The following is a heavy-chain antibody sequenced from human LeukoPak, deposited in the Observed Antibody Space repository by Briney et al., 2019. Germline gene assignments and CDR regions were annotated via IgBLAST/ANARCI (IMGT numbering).Heavy chain of an antibody. CDR1: GFTFSSYS. Sequence: GGSLRLSCAASGFTFSSYSMNWVRQAPGKGLEWVSGINWNGGSTGYADSVKGRFTISRDNAKNSLYLQMNSLRAEDTALYYCARDLGQSDYWGQGTLVTVSS. V-gene: IGHV3-20*04. CDR3: ARDLGQSDY. CDR2: INWNGGST. J-gene: IGHJ4*02. D-gene: IGHD1-26*01.